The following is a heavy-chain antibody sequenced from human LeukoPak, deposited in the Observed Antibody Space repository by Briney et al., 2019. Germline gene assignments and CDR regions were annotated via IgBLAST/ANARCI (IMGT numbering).Heavy chain of an antibody. CDR2: ITYSSGYT. CDR1: GFSFSTYS. CDR3: AKDPSDLGGSGSNNYFDC. J-gene: IGHJ4*02. D-gene: IGHD3-10*01. V-gene: IGHV3-23*01. Sequence: GGSLRLSCAASGFSFSTYSMNWVSQAPGKGLEWVSGITYSSGYTYYVDSVKGRFTISRDNSRNTLYLQMNSLRAVGTAVYYCAKDPSDLGGSGSNNYFDCWGQGTLVTVSS.